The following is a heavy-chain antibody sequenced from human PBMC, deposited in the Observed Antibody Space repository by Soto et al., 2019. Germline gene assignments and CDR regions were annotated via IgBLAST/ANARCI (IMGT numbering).Heavy chain of an antibody. J-gene: IGHJ4*02. CDR2: ICGSGGAT. V-gene: IGHV3-23*01. Sequence: GGSLRLSCAASGFTFSSYAMSWVRQAPGKGLEWVSAICGSGGATYYTDSVKGRFTISRDNSKNALHLQMNNLRAEDTAIYYCAKGSGGNCYSHFDYCGQGTLVTVSS. CDR3: AKGSGGNCYSHFDY. D-gene: IGHD2-15*01. CDR1: GFTFSSYA.